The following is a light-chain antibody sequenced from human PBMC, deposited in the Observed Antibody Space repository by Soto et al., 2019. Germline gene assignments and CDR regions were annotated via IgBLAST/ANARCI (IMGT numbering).Light chain of an antibody. Sequence: EIVLTQSPGTLSLSPGERATLSCRAIQSLSSTYLAWYQHKPGQAPRLLIYGASSRATGIPDRFSGSLAGTDFTLTISRLEPEDLAVYYCQLYGSSPYTFGQGTKLEIK. CDR1: QSLSSTY. J-gene: IGKJ2*01. CDR2: GAS. CDR3: QLYGSSPYT. V-gene: IGKV3-20*01.